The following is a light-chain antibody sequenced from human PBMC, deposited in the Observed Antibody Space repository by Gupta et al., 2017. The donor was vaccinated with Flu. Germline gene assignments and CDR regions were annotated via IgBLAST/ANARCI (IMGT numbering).Light chain of an antibody. CDR3: GSYTSSNNYV. CDR1: TSDVGGYNY. V-gene: IGLV2-14*01. CDR2: EVS. J-gene: IGLJ1*01. Sequence: ALTQTAPAPGPPSPAITILCTGTTSDVGGYNYVSWYQHHPGKAPKLMIHEVSKRAAGVSNCFSGSKSANTASLTISGREEEEEADYYCGSYTSSNNYVFGTGTKVTVL.